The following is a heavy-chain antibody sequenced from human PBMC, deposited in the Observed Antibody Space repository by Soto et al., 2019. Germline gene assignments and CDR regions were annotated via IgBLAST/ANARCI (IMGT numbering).Heavy chain of an antibody. D-gene: IGHD1-26*01. V-gene: IGHV1-69*01. CDR1: GGTFSSYS. J-gene: IGHJ4*02. Sequence: QVQLAQSGAEVKKPGSSVKVSCKASGGTFSSYSINWVRQAPGQGLEWMGEIIPIFGTATYAQKFQGRVTITADESASTAYMELSSLRSEETAVYYCARDGGRHSGGIDYWGQGTLVTVSS. CDR2: IIPIFGTA. CDR3: ARDGGRHSGGIDY.